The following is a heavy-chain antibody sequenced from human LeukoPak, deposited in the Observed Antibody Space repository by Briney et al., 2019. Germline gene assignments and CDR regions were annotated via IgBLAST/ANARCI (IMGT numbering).Heavy chain of an antibody. V-gene: IGHV1-18*01. CDR2: ISAYNGNA. CDR1: GGTFSSYA. Sequence: GASVKVSCKASGGTFSSYAISWVRQAPGQGLEWMGWISAYNGNADYAQKFQGRVTITTDTYTSTAYMELRSLRSDDTAVYFCARVGAYCTSSSCFDYWGQGNLVTVSS. D-gene: IGHD2-2*01. CDR3: ARVGAYCTSSSCFDY. J-gene: IGHJ4*02.